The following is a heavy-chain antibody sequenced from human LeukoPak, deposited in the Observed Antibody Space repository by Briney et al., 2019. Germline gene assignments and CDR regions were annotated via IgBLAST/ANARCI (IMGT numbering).Heavy chain of an antibody. CDR2: ISGSGGST. D-gene: IGHD6-19*01. Sequence: GGSLTLSCAVSGFTSSTAWLTWVRQAPGKGLEWVSAISGSGGSTYYADSVKGRFTISRDNSKNTLYLQMNSLRAEDTAVYYCAREAVAGNFDYWGQGTLVTVSS. V-gene: IGHV3-23*01. CDR3: AREAVAGNFDY. J-gene: IGHJ4*02. CDR1: GFTSSTAW.